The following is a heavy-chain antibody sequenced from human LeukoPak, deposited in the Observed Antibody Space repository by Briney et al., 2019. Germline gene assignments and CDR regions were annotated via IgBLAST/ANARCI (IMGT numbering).Heavy chain of an antibody. CDR1: GYTFTSHY. CDR3: ARARAAAGAQYLQH. Sequence: ASVKVSCNASGYTFTSHYLHWVRQAPGQRPEWMGIIYTNDGSARYAQKFQGRVTMTRDTSTGTVYMELSSLSSDDTAVYYCARARAAAGAQYLQHWGQGTLVSASS. D-gene: IGHD6-13*01. J-gene: IGHJ1*01. V-gene: IGHV1-46*01. CDR2: IYTNDGSA.